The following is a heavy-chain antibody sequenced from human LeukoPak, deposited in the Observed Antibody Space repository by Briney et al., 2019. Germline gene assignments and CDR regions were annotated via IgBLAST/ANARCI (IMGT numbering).Heavy chain of an antibody. J-gene: IGHJ4*02. CDR2: IYSGGST. D-gene: IGHD3-10*01. CDR3: AKVTYGSGTYGAFDY. V-gene: IGHV3-53*01. Sequence: GGSLRLSCAASGFTVSSNYMSWVRQAPGKGLEWVSIIYSGGSTFYADSVKGRFTISRDNSKNTLYLQMNSLRAEDTAVYYCAKVTYGSGTYGAFDYWGQGTLVTVSS. CDR1: GFTVSSNY.